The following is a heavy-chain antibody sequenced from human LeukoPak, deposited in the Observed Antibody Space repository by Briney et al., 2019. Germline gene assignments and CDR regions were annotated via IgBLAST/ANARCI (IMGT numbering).Heavy chain of an antibody. D-gene: IGHD6-19*01. J-gene: IGHJ4*02. CDR1: GGSISSGSYY. CDR2: IYTSGST. Sequence: PSQTLSLTCTVSGGSISSGSYYWSWIRQPAGKGLEWIGRIYTSGSTNYNPSLKSRVTISVDTSKNQFSLKLSSVTAADTAVYYCARVHEGSSGWYRVIDYWGQGTLVTVSS. V-gene: IGHV4-61*02. CDR3: ARVHEGSSGWYRVIDY.